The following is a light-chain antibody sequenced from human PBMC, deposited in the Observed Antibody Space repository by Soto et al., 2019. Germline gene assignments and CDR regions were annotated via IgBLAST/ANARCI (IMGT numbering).Light chain of an antibody. V-gene: IGLV1-36*01. CDR3: AAWDDSLNGWV. Sequence: QSVLTQPPSVSDAPRQRVTISCSGSSSNIGNNAVNWYQQLPGKAPKLLIYYDDLLPSGVSDRFSGSQSGTSASLAISGLQSEDEADYYCAAWDDSLNGWVFGGGTKLTVL. CDR1: SSNIGNNA. J-gene: IGLJ3*02. CDR2: YDD.